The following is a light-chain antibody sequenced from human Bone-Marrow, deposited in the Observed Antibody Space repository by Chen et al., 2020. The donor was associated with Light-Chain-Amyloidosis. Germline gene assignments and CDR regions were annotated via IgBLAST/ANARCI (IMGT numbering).Light chain of an antibody. CDR1: SGSIATNS. CDR3: QSYQGSSQGV. CDR2: EDD. V-gene: IGLV6-57*01. Sequence: NFMLTQPHSVSESPGKTLIISCTRSSGSIATNSVQWYQQRPGSSPTTVIYEDDQRPCGVPDRFSGSIDRSSNSASLTISGLKTEDEADYYCQSYQGSSQGVFGGGTKLTVL. J-gene: IGLJ3*02.